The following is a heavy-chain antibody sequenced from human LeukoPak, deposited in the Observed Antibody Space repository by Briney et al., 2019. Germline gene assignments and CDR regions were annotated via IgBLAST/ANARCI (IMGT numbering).Heavy chain of an antibody. Sequence: ASVKVSCKASGYTFTSYYMHWVRQAPGQGLEWMGWINPNSGGTNYAQKFQGRVTMTRDTSISTAYMELSRLRSDDTAVYYCARALTLVGNSDYFDYWGQGTLVTVSS. J-gene: IGHJ4*02. CDR2: INPNSGGT. CDR1: GYTFTSYY. D-gene: IGHD4-23*01. CDR3: ARALTLVGNSDYFDY. V-gene: IGHV1-2*02.